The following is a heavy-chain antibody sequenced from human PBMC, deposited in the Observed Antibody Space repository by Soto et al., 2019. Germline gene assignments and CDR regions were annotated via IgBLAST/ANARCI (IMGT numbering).Heavy chain of an antibody. D-gene: IGHD4-17*01. CDR1: GFSISSGHY. V-gene: IGHV4-38-2*02. CDR2: THHSGRT. J-gene: IGHJ4*02. CDR3: ATHFYGAYVVDS. Sequence: ETLSRSCTVSGFSISSGHYWCWMRQTPGKGLEWIGSTHHSGRTYYSTSLKSRVTISVDTSKNQVSLRLRSVTAADTALYYCATHFYGAYVVDSWGQGTLVTVSS.